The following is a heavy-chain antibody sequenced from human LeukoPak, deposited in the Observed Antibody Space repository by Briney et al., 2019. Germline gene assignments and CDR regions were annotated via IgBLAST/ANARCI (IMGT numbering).Heavy chain of an antibody. CDR3: ARDSVTGNSDY. CDR1: GGSISGYY. V-gene: IGHV4-59*01. Sequence: NSSETLSLTCTVSGGSISGYYWSWIRLPPGKGLEWIGYIFYSGSTNYNPSLKSRVTFSVDTSKNQLSLRLSSVTAADTAVYYCARDSVTGNSDYWGQGTLVTASS. D-gene: IGHD3-9*01. J-gene: IGHJ4*02. CDR2: IFYSGST.